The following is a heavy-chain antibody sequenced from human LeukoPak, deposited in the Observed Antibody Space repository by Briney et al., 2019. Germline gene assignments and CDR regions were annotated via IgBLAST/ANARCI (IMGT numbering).Heavy chain of an antibody. V-gene: IGHV4-39*01. CDR1: GGSISSSSYY. CDR3: ARVPYIGNVDWFDY. Sequence: SETLSLTSTVSGGSISSSSYYWGWIRQPPGKGLEWIGSIYYSGSTYYNPSLKSRVTISVDTSKNQFSLKLSSVTAADTAVYYSARVPYIGNVDWFDYWGQGTLVTVSS. CDR2: IYYSGST. D-gene: IGHD1-20*01. J-gene: IGHJ4*02.